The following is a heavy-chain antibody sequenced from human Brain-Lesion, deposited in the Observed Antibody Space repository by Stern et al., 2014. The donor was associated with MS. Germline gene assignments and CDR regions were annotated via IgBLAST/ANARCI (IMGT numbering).Heavy chain of an antibody. CDR2: INPNTGGT. D-gene: IGHD3-3*01. CDR1: GYIFTGYY. J-gene: IGHJ6*02. Sequence: VQLVESGAEVKKPGASVKVSCQTSGYIFTGYYIPWVRQAPGQGLEWMAWINPNTGGTKYAQKFQGRVTMSRDTSISTAYVELSSLTSDDTAVYYCARDQRGITIFGVVTDYYYLGMDVWGQGTTVTVSS. V-gene: IGHV1-2*02. CDR3: ARDQRGITIFGVVTDYYYLGMDV.